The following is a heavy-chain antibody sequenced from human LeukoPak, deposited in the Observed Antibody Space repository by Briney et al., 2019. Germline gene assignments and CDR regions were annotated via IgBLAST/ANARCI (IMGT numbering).Heavy chain of an antibody. CDR3: AKDPGGGTEGTEYFQH. CDR2: ISWDGGST. V-gene: IGHV3-43D*03. D-gene: IGHD2-15*01. J-gene: IGHJ1*01. Sequence: GGSLRLSCAASGFTFDDYAMHWVRQAPGKGLEWVSLISWDGGSTYYADSVKGRFTISRDNSKNSLYLQMNSLRAEDTALYYCAKDPGGGTEGTEYFQHWGQGTLVTVSS. CDR1: GFTFDDYA.